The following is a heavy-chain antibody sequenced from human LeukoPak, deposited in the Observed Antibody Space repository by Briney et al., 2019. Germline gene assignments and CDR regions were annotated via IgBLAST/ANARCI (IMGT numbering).Heavy chain of an antibody. D-gene: IGHD3-22*01. CDR1: GFTFSSYA. V-gene: IGHV3-23*01. J-gene: IGHJ4*02. CDR2: ISGSGGRI. CDR3: ARLYDGSAYHADHFDY. Sequence: GGSLRLSCAASGFTFSSYAMSWVRQAPGKGLEWVSAISGSGGRIYYGASVKGRFTISRDNAKNSLYLQMNSLRAEDTAVYYCARLYDGSAYHADHFDYWGQGTLVIVSS.